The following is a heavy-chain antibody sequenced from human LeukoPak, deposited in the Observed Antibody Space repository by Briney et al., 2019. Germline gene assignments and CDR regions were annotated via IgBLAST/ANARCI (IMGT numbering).Heavy chain of an antibody. D-gene: IGHD6-19*01. CDR3: AQTTGWPGFDF. CDR1: GASTSSRY. V-gene: IGHV4-59*08. CDR2: IYNGVNT. Sequence: SETLSLTCIVSGASTSSRYWSWIRQPPGRALEWIGHIYNGVNTKYNPPLTSRVNISVDTSKNQFSLKLTSLTAADTAIYYCAQTTGWPGFDFWGPGALVTVSS. J-gene: IGHJ4*02.